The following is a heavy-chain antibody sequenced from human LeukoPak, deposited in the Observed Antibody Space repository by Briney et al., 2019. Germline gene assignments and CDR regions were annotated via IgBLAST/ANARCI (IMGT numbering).Heavy chain of an antibody. D-gene: IGHD3-22*01. J-gene: IGHJ4*02. CDR3: ARGLYYYDSSGYLPTTYHFDY. CDR1: GVSISTYY. Sequence: ASETLSLTCTVSGVSISTYYWNWIRQPPGKGLEWIGYIYHSGSTNYNPSLKSRVTISVDTSKNQFSLKLSSVTAADTAVYYCARGLYYYDSSGYLPTTYHFDYWGQGTLVTVSS. V-gene: IGHV4-59*12. CDR2: IYHSGST.